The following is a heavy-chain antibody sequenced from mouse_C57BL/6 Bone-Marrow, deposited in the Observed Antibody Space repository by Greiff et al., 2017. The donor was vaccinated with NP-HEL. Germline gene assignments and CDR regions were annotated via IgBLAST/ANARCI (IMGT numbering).Heavy chain of an antibody. Sequence: EVQLVESGGGLVQSGRSLRLSCATSGFTFSDFYMEWVRQAPGKGLEWIAASRNKANDYTTEYSASVKGRFIVSRDTSQSILYLQMNALRAEDTAIYYCARDAPDGYYAMDYWGQGTSVTVSS. V-gene: IGHV7-1*01. CDR3: ARDAPDGYYAMDY. CDR1: GFTFSDFY. CDR2: SRNKANDYTT. D-gene: IGHD2-3*01. J-gene: IGHJ4*01.